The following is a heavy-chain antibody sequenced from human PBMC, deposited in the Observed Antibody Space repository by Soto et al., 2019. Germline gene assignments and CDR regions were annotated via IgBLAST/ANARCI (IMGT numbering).Heavy chain of an antibody. CDR3: ARVERGTATTVVDAFDI. CDR2: MSHSGGT. D-gene: IGHD1-1*01. J-gene: IGHJ3*02. CDR1: GGSVNSGNYY. Sequence: SETLSLTCAVFGGSVNSGNYYWSWIRQPPGKGLEWIGEMSHSGGTHFNPSLKSRVTISVNTSKNQFSLKMSSVTAADTALYYCARVERGTATTVVDAFDIWGPGTMVTVSS. V-gene: IGHV4-61*01.